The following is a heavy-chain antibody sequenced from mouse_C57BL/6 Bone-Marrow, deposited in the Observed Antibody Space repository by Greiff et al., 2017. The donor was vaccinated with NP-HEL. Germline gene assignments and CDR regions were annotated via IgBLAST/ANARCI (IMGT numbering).Heavy chain of an antibody. Sequence: VQLQQSGAELARPGASVKLSCKASGYTFTSYGISWVKQRTGQGLEWIGEIYPRSGNTYYNEKFKGKATLTAYKSSSTAYMELRSLTSEDSAVYFCAKENYYGTPGDYWGQGTTLTVSS. CDR1: GYTFTSYG. J-gene: IGHJ2*01. CDR2: IYPRSGNT. CDR3: AKENYYGTPGDY. D-gene: IGHD1-1*01. V-gene: IGHV1-81*01.